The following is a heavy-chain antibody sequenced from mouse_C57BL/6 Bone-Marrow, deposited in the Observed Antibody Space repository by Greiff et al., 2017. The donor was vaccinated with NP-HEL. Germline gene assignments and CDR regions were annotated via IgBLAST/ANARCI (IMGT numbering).Heavy chain of an antibody. D-gene: IGHD4-1*01. CDR1: GFTFSDYY. J-gene: IGHJ2*01. CDR2: INYDGSST. V-gene: IGHV5-16*01. Sequence: EVKLMESEGGLVQPGSSMKLSCTASGFTFSDYYMAWVRQVPEKGLEWVANINYDGSSTYYLDSLKSRFIISRDNAKNILYLQMSSLKSEDTATYYCARDPGYYFDYWGQGTTLTVSS. CDR3: ARDPGYYFDY.